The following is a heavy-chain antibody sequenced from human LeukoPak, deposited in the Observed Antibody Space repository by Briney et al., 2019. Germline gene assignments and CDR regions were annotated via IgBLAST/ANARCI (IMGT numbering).Heavy chain of an antibody. J-gene: IGHJ4*02. CDR1: GYSISSGYY. V-gene: IGHV4-38-2*02. Sequence: SETLSLTCTVSGYSISSGYYWGWIRQPPGKGLEWIGSIYHSGSTYYNPSLKSRVTISVDTSKNQFSLKLSSVTAADTAVYYCARDLASGYSSGWYASYYFDYWGQGTLVTVSS. D-gene: IGHD6-19*01. CDR3: ARDLASGYSSGWYASYYFDY. CDR2: IYHSGST.